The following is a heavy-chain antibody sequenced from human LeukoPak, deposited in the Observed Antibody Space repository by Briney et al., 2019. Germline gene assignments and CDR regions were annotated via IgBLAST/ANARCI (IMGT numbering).Heavy chain of an antibody. D-gene: IGHD2-15*01. Sequence: SETLSLTCTVSGGSISSYYWSWIRQPPGKGLEWIGYIYYSGNTDSNPSLKSRVTISVDTSKNQFSLKLSSVTAADTAVYYRARTYCSGGSCHFDYWGQGTLVTVSS. CDR1: GGSISSYY. J-gene: IGHJ4*02. CDR2: IYYSGNT. V-gene: IGHV4-59*08. CDR3: ARTYCSGGSCHFDY.